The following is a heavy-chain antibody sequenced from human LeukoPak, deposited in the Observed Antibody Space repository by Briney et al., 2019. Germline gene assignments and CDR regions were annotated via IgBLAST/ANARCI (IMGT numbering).Heavy chain of an antibody. Sequence: GGSLRLSCAASGFTVSSNYMSWVRQAPGKGLEWVSVIYSGGSTYYADSVKGRFTISRDNSKNTLYLQMNSLRAGDTAVYYCARAKWGSDFDYWGQGTLVTVSS. CDR2: IYSGGST. CDR3: ARAKWGSDFDY. D-gene: IGHD1-26*01. J-gene: IGHJ4*02. V-gene: IGHV3-66*02. CDR1: GFTVSSNY.